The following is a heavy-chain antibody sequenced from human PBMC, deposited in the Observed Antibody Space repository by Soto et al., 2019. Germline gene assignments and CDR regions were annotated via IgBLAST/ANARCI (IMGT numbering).Heavy chain of an antibody. CDR3: ARAGIHWFDP. J-gene: IGHJ5*02. D-gene: IGHD2-21*01. CDR2: VNPSGGGT. Sequence: ASVKVSCKTSGFAFTSFHMHWVRQAPGQGLEWMGMVNPSGGGTDYAQRFQGRVTLTSDTSTTTVYMELRTLRSDDTAVYYCARAGIHWFDPWGQGTLVTVSS. V-gene: IGHV1-46*01. CDR1: GFAFTSFH.